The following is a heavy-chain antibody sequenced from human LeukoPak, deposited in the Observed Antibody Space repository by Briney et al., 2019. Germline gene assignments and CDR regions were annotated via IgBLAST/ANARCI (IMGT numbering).Heavy chain of an antibody. D-gene: IGHD7-27*01. J-gene: IGHJ4*02. Sequence: GGSLRLSCAASGFTFSSFWMHWVRQAPGKGLEWVANIKTDGSQIYYVDSVKGRFTISRDNAKNSLYLQMNSLRAEDTAVYYCARDLNWETYWGQGTLVSVSS. CDR1: GFTFSSFW. CDR2: IKTDGSQI. CDR3: ARDLNWETY. V-gene: IGHV3-7*01.